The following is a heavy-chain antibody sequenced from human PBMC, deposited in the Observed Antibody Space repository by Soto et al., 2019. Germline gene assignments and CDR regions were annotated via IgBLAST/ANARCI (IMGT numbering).Heavy chain of an antibody. J-gene: IGHJ6*02. CDR1: GGTFSSYA. CDR3: ARQASTIFGVVKDYYYYDVMDV. D-gene: IGHD3-3*01. V-gene: IGHV1-69*13. CDR2: IIPIFGTA. Sequence: SVKVSCKASGGTFSSYAISWVRQAPGQGLEWMGGIIPIFGTANYAQKFQGRVTITADESTSTAYMELSSLRSEDTAVYYCARQASTIFGVVKDYYYYDVMDVRGQRSSVTVSS.